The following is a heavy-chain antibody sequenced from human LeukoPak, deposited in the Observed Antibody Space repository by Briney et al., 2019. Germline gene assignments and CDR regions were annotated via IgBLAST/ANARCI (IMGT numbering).Heavy chain of an antibody. J-gene: IGHJ4*02. V-gene: IGHV1-2*02. CDR3: ARSLIYCSGGSCQFDY. CDR2: INPNSGGT. CDR1: GYTFTGYY. D-gene: IGHD2-15*01. Sequence: GASVKVSCKASGYTFTGYYMHWVRQAPGQGLERMGWINPNSGGTNYAQKFQGRVTMTRDTSISTAYMELSRLRSDDTAVYYYARSLIYCSGGSCQFDYWGQGTLVTVSS.